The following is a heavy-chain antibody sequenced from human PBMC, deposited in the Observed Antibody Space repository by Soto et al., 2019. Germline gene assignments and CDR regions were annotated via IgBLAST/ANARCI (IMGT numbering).Heavy chain of an antibody. Sequence: SETLSLTCAVSGGSISSSNWWSWVRQPPGKGLEWIGEIYHSGSTNYNPSLKSRVTISVDKSKNQFSRKLSSVTAADTAVYYCARWSRDYYDSSGFYYYYGMDVWGQGTTVTVS. CDR2: IYHSGST. D-gene: IGHD3-22*01. CDR1: GGSISSSNW. CDR3: ARWSRDYYDSSGFYYYYGMDV. V-gene: IGHV4-4*02. J-gene: IGHJ6*02.